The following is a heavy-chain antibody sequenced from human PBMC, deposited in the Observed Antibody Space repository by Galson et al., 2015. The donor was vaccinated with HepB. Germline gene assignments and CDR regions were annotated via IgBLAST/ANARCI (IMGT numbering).Heavy chain of an antibody. CDR3: ARESRGIAVAGGRGDFDY. J-gene: IGHJ4*02. D-gene: IGHD6-19*01. CDR2: ISYDGSNK. CDR1: GFTFSSYA. Sequence: SLRLSCAASGFTFSSYAMHWVRQAPGKGLEWVAVISYDGSNKYYADSVKGRFTISRDNSKNTLYLQMNSLRAEDTAVYYCARESRGIAVAGGRGDFDYWGQGTLVTVSS. V-gene: IGHV3-30-3*01.